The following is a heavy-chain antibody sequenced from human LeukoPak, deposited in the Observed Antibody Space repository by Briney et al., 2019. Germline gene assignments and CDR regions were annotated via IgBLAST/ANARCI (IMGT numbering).Heavy chain of an antibody. CDR2: ISGGGVGT. J-gene: IGHJ4*02. D-gene: IGHD5-18*01. Sequence: GGSLRLSCAASGFTFNNYAMSWVRQAPGKGLEWVSTISGGGVGTYYADSVKGRFTISRDNSKTTLYLQMNSLRAEDTAVYYCAKDRYSYGSSHDCWGQGTLVAVSS. CDR1: GFTFNNYA. CDR3: AKDRYSYGSSHDC. V-gene: IGHV3-23*01.